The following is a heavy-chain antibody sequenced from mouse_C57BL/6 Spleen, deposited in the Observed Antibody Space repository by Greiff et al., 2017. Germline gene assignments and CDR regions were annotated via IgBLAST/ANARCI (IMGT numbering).Heavy chain of an antibody. V-gene: IGHV1-80*01. J-gene: IGHJ4*01. Sequence: QVQLKESGAELVKPGASVKISCKASGYAFSSYWMNWVKQRPGKGLEWIGQIYPGDGDTNYNGKFKGKATLTADKSSSTAYMQLSSLTSEDSAVYFCARCYYGSSYTFYYAMDYWGQGTSVTVSS. CDR3: ARCYYGSSYTFYYAMDY. CDR2: IYPGDGDT. D-gene: IGHD1-1*01. CDR1: GYAFSSYW.